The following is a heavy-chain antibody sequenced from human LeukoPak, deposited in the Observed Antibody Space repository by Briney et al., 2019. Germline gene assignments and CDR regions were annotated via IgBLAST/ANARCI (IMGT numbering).Heavy chain of an antibody. CDR1: GYSFTSYW. D-gene: IGHD5-18*01. CDR2: IYPGGSDT. CDR3: ARRAYSYAYGY. J-gene: IGHJ4*02. V-gene: IGHV5-51*01. Sequence: GESLRISCKGSGYSFTSYWVGWVRQMPGKGLEWMGIIYPGGSDTRYSPSFQGQVTISADKSISTAYLQWSSLKASDTAMYYCARRAYSYAYGYWGQGTLVTVSS.